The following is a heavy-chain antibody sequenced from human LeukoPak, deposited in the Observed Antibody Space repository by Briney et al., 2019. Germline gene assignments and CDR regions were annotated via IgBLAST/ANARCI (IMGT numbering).Heavy chain of an antibody. J-gene: IGHJ6*03. Sequence: PSETLSLTCAVYGGSFSGYYWSWIRQPPGKGLEWIGEINHSGSTNYNPSLKSRVTISVDTSKNQFSLKLSSVTAADTAVYYCARGRTYYDFWSGYYYHYYYYMDVWGKGTTVTVSS. CDR1: GGSFSGYY. CDR2: INHSGST. V-gene: IGHV4-34*01. D-gene: IGHD3-3*01. CDR3: ARGRTYYDFWSGYYYHYYYYMDV.